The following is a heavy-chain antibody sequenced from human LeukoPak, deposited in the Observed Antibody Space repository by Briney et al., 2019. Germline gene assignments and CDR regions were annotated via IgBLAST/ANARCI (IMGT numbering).Heavy chain of an antibody. CDR2: IYYSGST. V-gene: IGHV4-59*08. J-gene: IGHJ4*02. D-gene: IGHD6-13*01. CDR3: ARQVAAAGTRYFDY. Sequence: SEPLSLTCSVCGGSISSCYGSWIRKPRGKGVEWIGYIYYSGSTNYNPSLKSRVTISVDTSKNQFPLKLSSVTAADTAVYYCARQVAAAGTRYFDYWGQGTLVTVSS. CDR1: GGSISSCY.